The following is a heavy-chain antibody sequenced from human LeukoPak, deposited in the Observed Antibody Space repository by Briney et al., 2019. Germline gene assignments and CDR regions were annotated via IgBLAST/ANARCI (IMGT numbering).Heavy chain of an antibody. J-gene: IGHJ4*02. CDR2: IKQDGSEK. V-gene: IGHV3-7*03. CDR1: GFTFSSYW. Sequence: PGGSLRLSCAASGFTFSSYWMSWVRQAPGKGLEWVANIKQDGSEKYYVDSVKGRFTISRDNAKNSLYLQMNSLRAEDTAVYYCTTDRMGLTTYYYGSGSYYNVIYWGQGTLATVSS. D-gene: IGHD3-10*01. CDR3: TTDRMGLTTYYYGSGSYYNVIY.